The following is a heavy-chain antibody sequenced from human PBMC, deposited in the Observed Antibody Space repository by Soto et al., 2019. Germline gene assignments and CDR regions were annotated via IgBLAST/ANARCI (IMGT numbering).Heavy chain of an antibody. CDR3: ARSYGSAIDY. CDR1: GGSISSYY. D-gene: IGHD1-26*01. V-gene: IGHV4-59*08. J-gene: IGHJ4*02. CDR2: IYYSGST. Sequence: QVQLQESGPGLVKPSETLSLTCTVSGGSISSYYWSWIRQPPGKGLEWIGYIYYSGSTNYNPSLKSRVTISVDTSKNQVPLKLSSVTAADTALYYCARSYGSAIDYWGQGTLVTVSS.